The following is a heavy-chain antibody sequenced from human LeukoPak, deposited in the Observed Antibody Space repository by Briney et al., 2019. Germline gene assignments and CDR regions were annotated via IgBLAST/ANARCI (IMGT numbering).Heavy chain of an antibody. CDR1: GGSISSGGYY. D-gene: IGHD7-27*01. Sequence: SETLSLTCTVSGGSISSGGYYWSWIRQHPGKGLEWIGYIYYSGSTYYNPSLKSRVTISVDTSKNQFSLKLSSVTAADTAVYYCARGLTGDPFDYWGREPWSPSPQ. CDR2: IYYSGST. V-gene: IGHV4-31*03. CDR3: ARGLTGDPFDY. J-gene: IGHJ4*02.